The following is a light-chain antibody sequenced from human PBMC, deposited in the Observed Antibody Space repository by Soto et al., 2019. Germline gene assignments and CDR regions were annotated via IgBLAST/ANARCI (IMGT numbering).Light chain of an antibody. V-gene: IGLV2-8*01. Sequence: QSVVTQPPSASGSPGQSVTISCIGTASDIGRYNYVSWYQHHPGKAPKLIIYEVTKRPSGVPDRFSGSKSGNTASLTISGLQADDEADYYCNSYVGSNNYVFGTGTKV. J-gene: IGLJ1*01. CDR2: EVT. CDR1: ASDIGRYNY. CDR3: NSYVGSNNYV.